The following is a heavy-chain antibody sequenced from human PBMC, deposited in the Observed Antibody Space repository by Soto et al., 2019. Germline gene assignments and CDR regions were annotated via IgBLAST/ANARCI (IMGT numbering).Heavy chain of an antibody. V-gene: IGHV1-18*01. J-gene: IGHJ4*02. D-gene: IGHD2-2*01. CDR2: ISAYNGNT. Sequence: ASVKVSCKASGYTFTSYGISWVRQAPGQGLEWMGWISAYNGNTNYAQKLQGRVTMTTDTSTSTAYMELRSLRSDDTAVYYCARINRYCSSTSCSSFDYWGQGTLVTVSS. CDR1: GYTFTSYG. CDR3: ARINRYCSSTSCSSFDY.